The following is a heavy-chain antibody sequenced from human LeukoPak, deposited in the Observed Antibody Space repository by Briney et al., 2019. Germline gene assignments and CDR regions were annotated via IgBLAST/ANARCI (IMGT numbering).Heavy chain of an antibody. CDR2: ISGSGGST. Sequence: PGGSLRLSCAASGFTVSSNFMSWVRQAPGKGLEWVSAISGSGGSTYYADSVKGRFTISRDNSKNTLYLQMNSLRAEDTALYYCARRAVAGPFDYWGQGTLVTVSS. J-gene: IGHJ4*02. CDR1: GFTVSSNF. V-gene: IGHV3-23*01. CDR3: ARRAVAGPFDY. D-gene: IGHD6-19*01.